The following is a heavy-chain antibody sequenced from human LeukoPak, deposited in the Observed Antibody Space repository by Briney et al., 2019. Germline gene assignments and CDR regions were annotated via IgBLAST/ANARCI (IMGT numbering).Heavy chain of an antibody. Sequence: GASVKVSCKASGYTFTSYGISWVRQDPGQGLEWMGWISAYNGNTNYAQKLQGRVTMTTDTSTSTAYMELRSLRSDDTAVYYCARDSITMVRGAMGYWGQGTLVTVSS. CDR2: ISAYNGNT. V-gene: IGHV1-18*01. D-gene: IGHD3-10*01. CDR3: ARDSITMVRGAMGY. CDR1: GYTFTSYG. J-gene: IGHJ4*02.